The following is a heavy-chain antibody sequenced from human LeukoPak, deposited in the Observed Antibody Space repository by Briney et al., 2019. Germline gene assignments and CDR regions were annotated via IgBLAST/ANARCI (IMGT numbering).Heavy chain of an antibody. Sequence: SETLSLTCTVSGGSISSSSYYWGWIRQPPGKGLEWIGSIYYSGSTYYNPSLKSRVTISVDTSKNQFSLKLSSVTAADTAVYYCARGIAAAGMIGWGQGTLVTVSS. D-gene: IGHD6-13*01. CDR3: ARGIAAAGMIG. CDR2: IYYSGST. V-gene: IGHV4-39*07. CDR1: GGSISSSSYY. J-gene: IGHJ4*02.